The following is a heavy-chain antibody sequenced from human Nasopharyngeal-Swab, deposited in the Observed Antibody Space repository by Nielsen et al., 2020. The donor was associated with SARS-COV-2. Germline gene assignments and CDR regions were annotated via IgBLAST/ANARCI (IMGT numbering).Heavy chain of an antibody. CDR3: AREQLCIRGTRCLDAFDI. D-gene: IGHD2-2*01. J-gene: IGHJ3*02. CDR2: IASSGAT. Sequence: GESLKISCAASGFTFSSYDVHWVRQTTGKGLEWVSVIASSGATSYLDSVKGRFTVSRDNVKNSVYLQMNSLRAGDTAVYYCAREQLCIRGTRCLDAFDIWGQGTMVTVSS. V-gene: IGHV3-13*01. CDR1: GFTFSSYD.